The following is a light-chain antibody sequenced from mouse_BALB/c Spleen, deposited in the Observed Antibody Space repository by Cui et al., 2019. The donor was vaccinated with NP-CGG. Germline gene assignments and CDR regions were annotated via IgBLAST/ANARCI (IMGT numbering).Light chain of an antibody. Sequence: QAVVTQESALTTSPGETVTPTCRSSTGAVTTSNYANWVQEKPDDLFTGLIGGTNNRAPGVPARFSGSLIGDKAALTITGAQTDDEAIYFCALWYSNHWVFGGGTKLTVL. CDR2: GTN. J-gene: IGLJ1*01. CDR1: TGAVTTSNY. V-gene: IGLV1*01. CDR3: ALWYSNHWV.